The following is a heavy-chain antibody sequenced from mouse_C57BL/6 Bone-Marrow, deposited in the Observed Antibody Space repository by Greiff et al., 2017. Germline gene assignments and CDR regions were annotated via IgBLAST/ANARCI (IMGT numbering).Heavy chain of an antibody. Sequence: EVQVVESGGGLVKPGGSLKLSCAASGFTFSDYGMHWVRQAPEKGLEWVAYISSGSSTIYYADTVKGRFTISRDNAKNTLFLQLTSLRSEDTAMYYCAFNYDGSRRYFDVWGTGTTVTVSS. CDR1: GFTFSDYG. D-gene: IGHD1-1*01. CDR3: AFNYDGSRRYFDV. V-gene: IGHV5-17*01. J-gene: IGHJ1*03. CDR2: ISSGSSTI.